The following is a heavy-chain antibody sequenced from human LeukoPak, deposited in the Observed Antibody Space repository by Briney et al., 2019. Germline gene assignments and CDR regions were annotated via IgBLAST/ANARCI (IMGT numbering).Heavy chain of an antibody. CDR2: INPSGGST. CDR3: ARHYMPFRVRQTDWFDP. V-gene: IGHV1-46*01. Sequence: GASVKVSCKASGYTFTSYYMHWVRQAPGQGLEWMGIINPSGGSTSYAQKFQGRVTMTRDTSTSTVYMELSSLRSEDTAVYYCARHYMPFRVRQTDWFDPWGQGTQVTVSS. J-gene: IGHJ5*02. CDR1: GYTFTSYY. D-gene: IGHD3-10*01.